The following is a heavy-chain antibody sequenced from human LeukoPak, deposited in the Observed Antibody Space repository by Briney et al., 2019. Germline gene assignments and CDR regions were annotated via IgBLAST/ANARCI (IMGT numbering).Heavy chain of an antibody. J-gene: IGHJ4*02. CDR1: GFTVSTYY. D-gene: IGHD3-9*01. V-gene: IGHV3-66*01. CDR3: VAYYDILTGYKY. CDR2: IYSGGST. Sequence: GGSLRLSCAVSGFTVSTYYMSWVRQVPGKGLEWVSVIYSGGSTYYADSVKGRFTISRDNSKNTLYLQMNSLRAEGTAVYYCVAYYDILTGYKYWGQGTLVTVSS.